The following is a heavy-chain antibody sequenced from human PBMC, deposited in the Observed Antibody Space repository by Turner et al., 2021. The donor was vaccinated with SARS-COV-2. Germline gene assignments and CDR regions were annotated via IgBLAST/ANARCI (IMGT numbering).Heavy chain of an antibody. Sequence: QLQLQESGPGLVQPSETLSLTCTVSCGSISSSSYYWGWIRQPPGKGLEWIGSIYYSGSTYYNPSIKSRVTISVDTSKNQFSLKLSSVTAADTAVYYCAGEVVVLTTTHYGMDVWGQGTTVTVSS. V-gene: IGHV4-39*01. D-gene: IGHD1-26*01. CDR3: AGEVVVLTTTHYGMDV. CDR2: IYYSGST. CDR1: CGSISSSSYY. J-gene: IGHJ6*02.